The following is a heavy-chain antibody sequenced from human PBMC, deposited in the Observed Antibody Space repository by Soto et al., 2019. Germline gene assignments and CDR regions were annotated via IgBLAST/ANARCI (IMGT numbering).Heavy chain of an antibody. V-gene: IGHV1-69*12. D-gene: IGHD2-8*01. CDR3: ARDTIPNGLGRFDP. CDR2: IIPIFGTA. J-gene: IGHJ5*02. CDR1: GGTFSSYA. Sequence: QVQLVQSGAGVKRPGSSVKVSCKASGGTFSSYAISWVLQAPGHGLEWMGGIIPIFGTANYAQKFQGRVTITADESTSTAYMELSSLKSEETAVYYCARDTIPNGLGRFDPWGQGTLVTVSS.